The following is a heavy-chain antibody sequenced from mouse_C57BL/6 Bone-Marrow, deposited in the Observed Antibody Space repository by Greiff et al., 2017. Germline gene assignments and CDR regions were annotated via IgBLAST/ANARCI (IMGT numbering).Heavy chain of an antibody. J-gene: IGHJ3*01. CDR1: GYTFTSYW. CDR2: IDPSDSYT. Sequence: QVQLKQPGAELVRPGTSVKLSCKASGYTFTSYWMHWVKQRPGQGLEWIGVIDPSDSYTNYNQKFKGKATLTVDTSSSPAYMQLSSLTSEDSAVYYCARSPGFAYWGQGTLVTVSA. CDR3: ARSPGFAY. V-gene: IGHV1-59*01.